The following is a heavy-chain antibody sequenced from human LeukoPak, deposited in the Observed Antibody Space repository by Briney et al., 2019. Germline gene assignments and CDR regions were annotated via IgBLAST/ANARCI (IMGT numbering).Heavy chain of an antibody. CDR3: ARGAFIAARQSRHYYYYYYMDV. D-gene: IGHD6-6*01. Sequence: RASVKVSCKASGYTFTSYGISWVRQAPGQGLEWMGWISAYNGNTNYARKLQGRVTMTTDTSTSTAYMELRSLRSDDTAVYYCARGAFIAARQSRHYYYYYYMDVWGKGTTVTVSS. CDR2: ISAYNGNT. CDR1: GYTFTSYG. J-gene: IGHJ6*03. V-gene: IGHV1-18*01.